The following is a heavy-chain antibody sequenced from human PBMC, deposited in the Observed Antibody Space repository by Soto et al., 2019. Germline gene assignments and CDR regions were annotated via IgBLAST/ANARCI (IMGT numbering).Heavy chain of an antibody. Sequence: QVQLQESGPGLVKPSETLSLTCTVSGDSISDNYWSWIRQPPGKGLEWIGYIYYSGSTNYNPSLNGRDSMSVHTSKNRFSLTLTSVTAAATAFYYCARIDPTLILAWFDPWGQGTLVTVSS. CDR3: ARIDPTLILAWFDP. CDR2: IYYSGST. CDR1: GDSISDNY. J-gene: IGHJ5*02. V-gene: IGHV4-59*12.